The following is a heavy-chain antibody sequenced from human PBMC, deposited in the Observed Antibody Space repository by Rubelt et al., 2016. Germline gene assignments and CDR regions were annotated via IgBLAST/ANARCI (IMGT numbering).Heavy chain of an antibody. CDR1: GFIFSSYW. J-gene: IGHJ4*02. V-gene: IGHV3-74*01. D-gene: IGHD4/OR15-4a*01. Sequence: GSLRLSCTAPGFIFSSYWMHWVRQAPGAGLVWVSHINTYETGARYADSVQGRFTISRDNTKNTVYLQMNSLRAEDTAVYYCARGNGAKFDHWGQGSLVTVSS. CDR2: INTYETGA. CDR3: ARGNGAKFDH.